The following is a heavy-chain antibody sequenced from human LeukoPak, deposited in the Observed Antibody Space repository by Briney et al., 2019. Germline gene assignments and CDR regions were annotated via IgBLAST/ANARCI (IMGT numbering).Heavy chain of an antibody. J-gene: IGHJ4*02. Sequence: GGSLRLSCAASGLTFGDYAMSWVRQAPGKGLEWVSGINWNGGSTGYADSVKGRFTISRDNAKNTLYLQMNSLRAEDTAVYYCARGLPGHTSSMGYWGQGTLVTVAS. D-gene: IGHD2-2*01. CDR2: INWNGGST. CDR1: GLTFGDYA. V-gene: IGHV3-20*04. CDR3: ARGLPGHTSSMGY.